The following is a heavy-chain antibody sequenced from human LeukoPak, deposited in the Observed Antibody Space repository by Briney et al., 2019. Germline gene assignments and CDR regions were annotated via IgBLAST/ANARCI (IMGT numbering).Heavy chain of an antibody. V-gene: IGHV4-34*01. CDR3: ARELVKANWFDP. CDR2: INHSGST. J-gene: IGHJ5*02. Sequence: SETLSLTCAVYGGSFSGYYWSWIRQPPGKGLEWIGEINHSGSTNYNPSLKSRVTISVDTSKNQFSLKLSPVTAADTAVYYCARELVKANWFDPWGQGTLVTVSS. CDR1: GGSFSGYY. D-gene: IGHD1-1*01.